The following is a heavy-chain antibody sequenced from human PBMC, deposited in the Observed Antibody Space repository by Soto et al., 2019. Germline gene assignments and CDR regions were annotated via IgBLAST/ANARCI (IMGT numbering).Heavy chain of an antibody. D-gene: IGHD3-3*01. V-gene: IGHV1-3*01. CDR2: INAGNGNT. Sequence: ASVKVSCKASGYTFTRYAMHWVRHAPGQRLEWMGWINAGNGNTKYSQKFQGRVTITRDTSASTAYMELSSLRSEDTAVYYCARRMEWLSRRGSRYYYYGMDVWGQGTTVTVSS. J-gene: IGHJ6*02. CDR1: GYTFTRYA. CDR3: ARRMEWLSRRGSRYYYYGMDV.